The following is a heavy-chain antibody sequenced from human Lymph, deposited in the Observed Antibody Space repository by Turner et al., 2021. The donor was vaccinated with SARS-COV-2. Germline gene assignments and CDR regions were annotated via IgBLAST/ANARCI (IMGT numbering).Heavy chain of an antibody. Sequence: EVQLVETGGGLIQPGGSRRRSCAASGIIVSRNYMNWVRQAPGKGLEWVSVIYSGGTTYYADSVKGRFTISRDNSKNTLYLQMNSLRVEDTAVYYCARDLGTYGMDVWGQGTTVTVSS. CDR3: ARDLGTYGMDV. CDR1: GIIVSRNY. CDR2: IYSGGTT. J-gene: IGHJ6*02. D-gene: IGHD6-13*01. V-gene: IGHV3-53*02.